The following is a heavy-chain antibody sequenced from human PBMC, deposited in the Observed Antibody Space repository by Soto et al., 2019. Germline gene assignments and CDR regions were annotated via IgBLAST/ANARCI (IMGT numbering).Heavy chain of an antibody. CDR2: IRSKANSYAT. D-gene: IGHD4-17*01. CDR1: GFTFSGSA. CDR3: TRPDDYGDY. V-gene: IGHV3-73*01. J-gene: IGHJ4*02. Sequence: EVQLVESGGGLVQPGGSLKLSCAASGFTFSGSAMHWVRQASGKGLEWVGRIRSKANSYATAYAASVKGRFTISRDDSKNTAYLQMNSLKPEDTAVYYCTRPDDYGDYWGQGTLVTVSS.